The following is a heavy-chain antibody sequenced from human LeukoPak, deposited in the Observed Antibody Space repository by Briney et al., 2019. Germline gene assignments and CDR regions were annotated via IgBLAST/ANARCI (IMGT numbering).Heavy chain of an antibody. D-gene: IGHD2/OR15-2a*01. CDR2: IYYTGGP. CDR3: ARRRQIAFYSPYAFDM. Sequence: SETLSLTCTVSGGSMSSSYWSWIRQPPGKGLEWLGNIYYTGGPKSNPSLKSRVTISLDTSKNQLSLRLSSVTAADTAVYYCARRRQIAFYSPYAFDMWGQGTVVTVSS. CDR1: GGSMSSSY. J-gene: IGHJ3*02. V-gene: IGHV4-59*08.